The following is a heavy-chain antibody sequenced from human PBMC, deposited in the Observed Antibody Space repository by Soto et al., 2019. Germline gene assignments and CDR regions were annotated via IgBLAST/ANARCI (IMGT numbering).Heavy chain of an antibody. V-gene: IGHV4-31*03. CDR2: IYYSGST. J-gene: IGHJ6*03. D-gene: IGHD4-4*01. CDR3: ARAEGTTVEHYYYMDV. Sequence: QVQLQESGPGLVKPSQTPSLTCTVSGGSISSGGYYWSWIRQHPGKGLEWIGYIYYSGSTYYNPSLKSRVTISVDTSKNQFSLKLSSVTAADTAVYYCARAEGTTVEHYYYMDVWGKGTTVTVSS. CDR1: GGSISSGGYY.